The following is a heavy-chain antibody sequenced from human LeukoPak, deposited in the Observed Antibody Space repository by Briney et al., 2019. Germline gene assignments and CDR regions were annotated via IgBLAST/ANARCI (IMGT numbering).Heavy chain of an antibody. D-gene: IGHD3-22*01. V-gene: IGHV4-34*01. Sequence: SETLSLTCAVYGGSFGGYYWSWIRQPPGKGLEWIGEINHSGSTNYNPSLKSRVTISVDTSKNQFSLKLSSVTAADTAVYYCASLDTYYYDSSGYWSQGTLVTVSS. J-gene: IGHJ4*02. CDR3: ASLDTYYYDSSGY. CDR1: GGSFGGYY. CDR2: INHSGST.